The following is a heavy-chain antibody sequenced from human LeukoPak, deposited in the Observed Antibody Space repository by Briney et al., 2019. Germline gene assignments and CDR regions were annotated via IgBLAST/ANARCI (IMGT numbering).Heavy chain of an antibody. CDR2: INWNAGTT. J-gene: IGHJ4*02. D-gene: IGHD6-19*01. CDR1: GFTFDDYG. V-gene: IGHV3-20*04. Sequence: GGXXXXXCAASGFTFDDYGMSWVRQAPGKGLEWVSGINWNAGTTNYAESVKGRFTISRDNAKNSLYLQMNSLRAEDMALYYCARGAFYSSGWYENYWGQGALVTVSS. CDR3: ARGAFYSSGWYENY.